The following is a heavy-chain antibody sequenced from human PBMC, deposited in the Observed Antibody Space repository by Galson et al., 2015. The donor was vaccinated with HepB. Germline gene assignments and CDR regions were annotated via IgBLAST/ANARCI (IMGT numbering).Heavy chain of an antibody. CDR2: IWYDGSNK. J-gene: IGHJ3*02. CDR1: GFTFSSYG. V-gene: IGHV3-33*01. CDR3: ARRRFCSSTSCYGAFDI. Sequence: SLRLSCAASGFTFSSYGMHWVRQAPGKGLEWVAVIWYDGSNKYYADSVKGRFTISRDNSKNTLYLQMNSLRAEDTAVYYCARRRFCSSTSCYGAFDIWGQGTMVTVSS. D-gene: IGHD2-2*01.